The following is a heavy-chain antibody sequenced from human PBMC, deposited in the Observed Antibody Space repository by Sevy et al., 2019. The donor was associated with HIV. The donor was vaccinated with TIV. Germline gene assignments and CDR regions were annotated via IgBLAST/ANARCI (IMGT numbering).Heavy chain of an antibody. CDR1: GFTVSSNY. Sequence: GGSLRLSCAASGFTVSSNYMSWVRQAPGKGLEWVSIIFSGGGTYYADSVQGRFTISRDNSKNMVYLQMNSLRAKDTAVFYWARGATFYSDSSGRVLSVLGAFDIWGRGTMVTVSS. CDR3: ARGATFYSDSSGRVLSVLGAFDI. J-gene: IGHJ3*02. V-gene: IGHV3-53*01. D-gene: IGHD3-22*01. CDR2: IFSGGGT.